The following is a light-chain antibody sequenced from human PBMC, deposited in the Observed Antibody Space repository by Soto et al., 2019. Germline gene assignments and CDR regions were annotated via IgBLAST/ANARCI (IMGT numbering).Light chain of an antibody. CDR2: EVS. J-gene: IGLJ2*01. CDR1: SSDVGVYNY. V-gene: IGLV2-8*01. CDR3: SSYAGTNNPML. Sequence: QSALTQPPSASGSPGQSVTISCTGTSSDVGVYNYVSWYQQHPGKAPKLMIYEVSKRPSGVPDRFSGSKSGNTASLTVSGLQAEDEADYYCSSYAGTNNPMLFGGGTKLTVL.